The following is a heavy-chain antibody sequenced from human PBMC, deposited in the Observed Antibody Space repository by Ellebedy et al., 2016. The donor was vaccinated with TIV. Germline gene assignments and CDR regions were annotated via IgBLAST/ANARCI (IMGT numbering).Heavy chain of an antibody. V-gene: IGHV1-18*04. J-gene: IGHJ3*02. CDR1: GYTFTSYG. CDR2: ISANNGDT. CDR3: ARDSRLRSAYDAFDI. Sequence: AASVKVSCKTSGYTFTSYGISWVRQAPGQGLEWMGWISANNGDTNYAQKFQGRVTMTTDTSTTTVYMELRSLRSDDTAVYYCARDSRLRSAYDAFDIWGQGTMVTVSS. D-gene: IGHD2-21*01.